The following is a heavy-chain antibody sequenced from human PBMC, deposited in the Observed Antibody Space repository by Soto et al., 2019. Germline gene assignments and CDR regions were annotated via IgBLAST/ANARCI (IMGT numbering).Heavy chain of an antibody. CDR2: ISSSGSTI. D-gene: IGHD3-22*01. CDR3: ARAPRGYYYDSSGYFVDAFAI. V-gene: IGHV3-11*01. J-gene: IGHJ3*02. CDR1: GFTFSDYY. Sequence: QVQLVESGGGLDKPGGSLRLSCAASGFTFSDYYMSWIRQAPGKGLEWVSYISSSGSTIYYADSVKGRFTISRDNAKNSLYLQMNSLRAEDTAMYYCARAPRGYYYDSSGYFVDAFAIWGQGTMVTVSS.